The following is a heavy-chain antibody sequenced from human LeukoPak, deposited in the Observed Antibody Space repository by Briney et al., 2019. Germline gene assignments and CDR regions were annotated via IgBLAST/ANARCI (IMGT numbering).Heavy chain of an antibody. V-gene: IGHV1-69*01. J-gene: IGHJ4*02. CDR3: AVTYYDFWSGYSH. CDR1: GGTFSSYA. CDR2: IIPIFGTA. Sequence: SVKVSCKASGGTFSSYAISWVRQAPGQGLEWMGGIIPIFGTANYAQKFQGRVTITADESTSTAYMELSSLRAEDTAVYYCAVTYYDFWSGYSHWGQGTLVTVSS. D-gene: IGHD3-3*01.